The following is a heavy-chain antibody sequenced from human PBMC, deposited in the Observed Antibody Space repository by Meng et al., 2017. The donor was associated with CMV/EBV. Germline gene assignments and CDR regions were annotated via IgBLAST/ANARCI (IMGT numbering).Heavy chain of an antibody. CDR2: IYYSGST. J-gene: IGHJ5*02. CDR3: ASRKRYCSSTSCYNWFDP. D-gene: IGHD2-2*01. Sequence: SETLSLTCTVSGGSISSYYWSWIRQPPGKGLEGIGYIYYSGSTNYNPSLKSRVTISVDTSKNQFSLKLSSVTAADTAVYYCASRKRYCSSTSCYNWFDPWGQGTLVTVSS. V-gene: IGHV4-59*01. CDR1: GGSISSYY.